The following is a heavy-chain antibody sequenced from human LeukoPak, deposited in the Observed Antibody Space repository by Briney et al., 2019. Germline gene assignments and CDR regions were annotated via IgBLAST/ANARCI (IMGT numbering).Heavy chain of an antibody. CDR1: RFTFSTYT. J-gene: IGHJ4*02. V-gene: IGHV3-21*01. CDR2: ISSSSSYI. CDR3: ARDRTTMTTFDY. D-gene: IGHD4-17*01. Sequence: GGSLRLSCAASRFTFSTYTMNWVRQAPGKGLEWVSSISSSSSYIYYADSVKGRFTISRDNAKNSLYLQMNTLRAEDTAVYYCARDRTTMTTFDYWGQGTLVTVSS.